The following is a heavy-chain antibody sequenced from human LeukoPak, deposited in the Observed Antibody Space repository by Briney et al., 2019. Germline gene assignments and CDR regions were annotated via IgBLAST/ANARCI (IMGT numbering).Heavy chain of an antibody. CDR2: ISTSGTYM. D-gene: IGHD6-13*01. J-gene: IGHJ6*02. CDR1: GLTFSGYI. V-gene: IGHV3-21*01. CDR3: ARGIAAAGHGMDV. Sequence: PGGSLRLSCAASGLTFSGYIMNWVRQAPGKGLEWVSSISTSGTYMDYADSVKGRFIISRDNSKNSLFLQMNSLRAEDTAVYSCARGIAAAGHGMDVWGQGTTATVSS.